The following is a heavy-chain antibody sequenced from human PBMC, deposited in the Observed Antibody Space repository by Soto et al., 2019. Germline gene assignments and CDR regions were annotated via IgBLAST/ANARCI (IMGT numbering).Heavy chain of an antibody. V-gene: IGHV3-30-3*01. Sequence: QVQLVESGGGVVQPGRSLRLSCAASGFTFSSYAMHWVRQAPGKGLEWVAVISYDGSNKYYADSVKGRFTISRDNSKNSLHLQMNRLRAEDTAVYYCARPLWRNYYNWGYFDLWGRGTLVTVSS. CDR2: ISYDGSNK. D-gene: IGHD3-22*01. CDR1: GFTFSSYA. J-gene: IGHJ2*01. CDR3: ARPLWRNYYNWGYFDL.